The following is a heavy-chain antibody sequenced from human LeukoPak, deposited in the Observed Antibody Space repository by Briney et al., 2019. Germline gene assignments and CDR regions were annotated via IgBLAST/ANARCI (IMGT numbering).Heavy chain of an antibody. D-gene: IGHD3-10*01. V-gene: IGHV1-2*04. CDR3: ATSPGSGRQRGY. J-gene: IGHJ4*02. CDR1: GYTFTGYY. Sequence: ASVKVSCKASGYTFTGYYMHWVRQAPGQGLEWMGWINPNSGGTNYAQKFQGWVTMTRDTSISTAYMELSSLTSDDTAVYYCATSPGSGRQRGYWGQGTLVTVSS. CDR2: INPNSGGT.